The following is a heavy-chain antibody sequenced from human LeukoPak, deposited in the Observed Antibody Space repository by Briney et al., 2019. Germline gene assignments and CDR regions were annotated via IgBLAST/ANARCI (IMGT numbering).Heavy chain of an antibody. CDR2: IRGTANTYAT. J-gene: IGHJ4*02. CDR3: ARHPGYSSSLDY. V-gene: IGHV3-73*01. Sequence: GGSLRLSCAASGFTFSDSAVHWVRQASGKGLEWVGRIRGTANTYATAYAASVNGRFTISRDDSKNTAYLQMNSLKTEDTAVYYCARHPGYSSSLDYWGQGTLVTVSS. D-gene: IGHD6-13*01. CDR1: GFTFSDSA.